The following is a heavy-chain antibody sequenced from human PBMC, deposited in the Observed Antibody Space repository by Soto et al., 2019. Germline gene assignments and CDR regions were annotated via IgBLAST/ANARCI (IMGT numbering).Heavy chain of an antibody. J-gene: IGHJ6*02. CDR2: ISGYNGNT. V-gene: IGHV1-18*01. CDR1: GYTFTNYG. Sequence: QVQLVQSGAEVKKPGASVTVSCKASGYTFTNYGFSWVRQAPGQGLEWMGWISGYNGNTQYAEKFQNRVTMTTDTSTNTAHMELRSLRSDDTAVYYCAREGQAPYYYYGMDVWGQGTAVTVSS. CDR3: AREGQAPYYYYGMDV.